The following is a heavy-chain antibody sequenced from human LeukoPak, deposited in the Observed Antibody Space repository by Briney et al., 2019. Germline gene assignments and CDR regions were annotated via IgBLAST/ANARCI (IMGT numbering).Heavy chain of an antibody. V-gene: IGHV3-66*01. Sequence: GGSLRLSCAASGFTVSYNYMSWVRQAPGKGLEWVSVIYSGGGTNYADSVKGRFTIPKDTSRNTLYLQMNTLRVEDTAVNYCARDGDATMSVASGGMDVWGQGTTVTVSS. CDR3: ARDGDATMSVASGGMDV. D-gene: IGHD5-18*01. J-gene: IGHJ6*02. CDR2: IYSGGGT. CDR1: GFTVSYNY.